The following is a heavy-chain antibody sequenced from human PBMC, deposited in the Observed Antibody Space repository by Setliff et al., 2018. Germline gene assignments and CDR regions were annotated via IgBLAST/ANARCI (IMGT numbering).Heavy chain of an antibody. CDR1: GASISSGNDF. D-gene: IGHD3-3*01. J-gene: IGHJ5*02. V-gene: IGHV4-61*09. CDR2: IYTNGGT. Sequence: PSETLSLTCSVSGASISSGNDFWNWIRQPAGKGLEWIGNIYTNGGTDYSPSLRSRVTISLGTSKNQFSLQLTSVTAADTAIYYCARGRGLEWLPESWFDPWGQGTLVTVSS. CDR3: ARGRGLEWLPESWFDP.